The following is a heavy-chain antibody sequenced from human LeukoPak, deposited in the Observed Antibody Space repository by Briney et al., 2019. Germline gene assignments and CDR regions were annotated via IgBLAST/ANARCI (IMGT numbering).Heavy chain of an antibody. CDR1: GFTFSSYS. CDR3: ARSGGSGSPLPMDV. V-gene: IGHV3-21*01. Sequence: GGSLRLSCAASGFTFSSYSMNWVRQAPGKGLEWVSSISSSSSYIYYADSVKGRFTISRDNAKNSLYLQMNSLRAEDTAVYYCARSGGSGSPLPMDVWGQGTTVTVSS. CDR2: ISSSSSYI. J-gene: IGHJ6*02. D-gene: IGHD3-10*01.